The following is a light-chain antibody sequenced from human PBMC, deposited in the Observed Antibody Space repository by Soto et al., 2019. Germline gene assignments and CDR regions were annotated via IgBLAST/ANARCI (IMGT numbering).Light chain of an antibody. CDR3: QQYNNWPPET. CDR2: AAT. Sequence: EIVMTQSPAILSVSPGERATLSCRASQSVSGNLAWYQQTPGLPPRLLIYAATTRAPGVPDRFSGSGSGTDFSLTISSLQSEDFAVYYCQQYNNWPPETFGQGTKLEIK. CDR1: QSVSGN. V-gene: IGKV3-15*01. J-gene: IGKJ2*01.